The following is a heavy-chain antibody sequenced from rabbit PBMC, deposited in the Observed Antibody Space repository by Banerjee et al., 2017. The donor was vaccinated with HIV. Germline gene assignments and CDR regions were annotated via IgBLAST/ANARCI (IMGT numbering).Heavy chain of an antibody. CDR1: GFDFSSYG. V-gene: IGHV1S47*01. CDR3: ARGWATMTVNYFNL. J-gene: IGHJ4*01. Sequence: QEQLVESGGGLVQPGGSLKLSCKASGFDFSSYGVSWVRQAPGKGLEWIGYIDPVFGSTYSASWVNGRFTISSHNAQNTLYLQLNSLTAADTATYFCARGWATMTVNYFNLWGPGTLVTVS. CDR2: IDPVFGST. D-gene: IGHD2-1*01.